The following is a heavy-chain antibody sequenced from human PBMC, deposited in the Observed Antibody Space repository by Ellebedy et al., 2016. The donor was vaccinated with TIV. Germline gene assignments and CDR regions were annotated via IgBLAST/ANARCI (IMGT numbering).Heavy chain of an antibody. CDR2: IYYSGIT. CDR1: GDSVSRYY. J-gene: IGHJ3*02. CDR3: ARNSPREYALEI. V-gene: IGHV4-59*02. Sequence: SETLSLTXSVSGDSVSRYYWSWIRQPPGKGLEWIGYIYYSGITDYNPSLKSRVTMSVGTSKNQISLKLNSVTAADTAVYYCARNSPREYALEIWGQGTLVTVSS.